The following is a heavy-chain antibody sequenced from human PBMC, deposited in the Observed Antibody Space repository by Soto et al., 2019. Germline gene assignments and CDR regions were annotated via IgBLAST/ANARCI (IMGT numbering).Heavy chain of an antibody. J-gene: IGHJ4*02. CDR3: ARRGQKGGIFTMVRGVSFDY. CDR1: GYSFTSYW. CDR2: IYPGDSDT. Sequence: PGESLKISCKGSGYSFTSYWIGWVRQMPGKGLEWMGIIYPGDSDTRYSPSFQGQVTISADKSISTAYLQWSSLKASDTAMYYCARRGQKGGIFTMVRGVSFDYWGQGTLVTVSS. D-gene: IGHD3-10*01. V-gene: IGHV5-51*01.